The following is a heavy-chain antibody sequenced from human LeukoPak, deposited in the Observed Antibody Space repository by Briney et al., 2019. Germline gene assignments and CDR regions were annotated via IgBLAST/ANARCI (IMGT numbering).Heavy chain of an antibody. V-gene: IGHV3-66*01. J-gene: IGHJ4*02. D-gene: IGHD2-21*01. Sequence: GGSLRLSCAASGFTVSNYMTWVRQAPGKGLEWVSVIYSGGSTYYADSVKGRFTISRDTSKNTLYLQMNSLRAEDTAVYYCANLNLIPGEDYFDYWAREPWSASPQ. CDR3: ANLNLIPGEDYFDY. CDR1: GFTVSNY. CDR2: IYSGGST.